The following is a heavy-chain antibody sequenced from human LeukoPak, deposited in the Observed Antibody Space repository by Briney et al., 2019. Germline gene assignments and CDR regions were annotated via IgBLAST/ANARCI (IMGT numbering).Heavy chain of an antibody. CDR3: ARVYCSSTSCYFDY. CDR1: GYTFTSYA. D-gene: IGHD2-2*01. CDR2: INTNTGNP. J-gene: IGHJ4*02. Sequence: ASVKVSCKASGYTFTSYAMNWVRQAPGQGLEWMGWINTNTGNPTYAQGFTGRFVFSLDTSVSTAYLQISSLKAEDTAVYYCARVYCSSTSCYFDYWGQGTLVTVSS. V-gene: IGHV7-4-1*02.